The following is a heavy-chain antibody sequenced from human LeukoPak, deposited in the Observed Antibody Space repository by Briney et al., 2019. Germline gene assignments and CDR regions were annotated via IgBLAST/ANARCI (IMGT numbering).Heavy chain of an antibody. D-gene: IGHD5-12*01. CDR2: MNPNSGNT. CDR3: ARVAWIGVRWFDP. J-gene: IGHJ5*02. Sequence: ASVKVSCKASGYTFTSYDINWVRQATGQGLEWMGWMNPNSGNTGYAQKFQGRVTITRNTSISTAYMELSSLRSEDTAAYYCARVAWIGVRWFDPWGQGTLVTVSS. V-gene: IGHV1-8*03. CDR1: GYTFTSYD.